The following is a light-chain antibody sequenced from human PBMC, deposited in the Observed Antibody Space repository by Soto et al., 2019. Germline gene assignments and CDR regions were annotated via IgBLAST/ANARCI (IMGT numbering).Light chain of an antibody. J-gene: IGKJ4*01. CDR3: QRYNSAPLT. CDR2: AAS. CDR1: QGISKY. Sequence: DIQMTQSPSSLSAFVGDRVTITCRASQGISKYLAWYQQRPGKVPKLLIYAASTLQSGVPSRFSGRGSGTDFTLTISSLQPEDVATYYCQRYNSAPLTFGGGTKVEIK. V-gene: IGKV1-27*01.